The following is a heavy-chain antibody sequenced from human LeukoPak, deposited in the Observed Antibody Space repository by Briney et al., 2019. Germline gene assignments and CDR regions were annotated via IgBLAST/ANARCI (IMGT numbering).Heavy chain of an antibody. CDR3: ARVGRNYYGSGSPPYYYYGMDV. Sequence: GASVKVSCKASGYTFTSYYMHWVRQAPGQGLEWMGIINPSGGSTSYAQKFQGRVTMTRDMSTSTVYMELSSLRSEDTAMYYCARVGRNYYGSGSPPYYYYGMDVWGQGTTVTVSS. D-gene: IGHD3-10*01. J-gene: IGHJ6*02. V-gene: IGHV1-46*01. CDR2: INPSGGST. CDR1: GYTFTSYY.